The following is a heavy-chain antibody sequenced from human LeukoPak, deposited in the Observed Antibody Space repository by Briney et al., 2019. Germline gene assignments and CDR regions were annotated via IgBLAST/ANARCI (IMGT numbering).Heavy chain of an antibody. D-gene: IGHD3-22*01. V-gene: IGHV3-23*01. J-gene: IGHJ4*02. CDR2: ISGSGGST. CDR1: GFTFSSYA. CDR3: AKESFYDSSSDY. Sequence: GGSLGLSCAASGFTFSSYAMSWVRQAPGKGLGGVSAISGSGGSTYYADSVKGRFTISRDNYKNTLYLQMNSLRAEDTAVYYCAKESFYDSSSDYWGQGTLVTVSS.